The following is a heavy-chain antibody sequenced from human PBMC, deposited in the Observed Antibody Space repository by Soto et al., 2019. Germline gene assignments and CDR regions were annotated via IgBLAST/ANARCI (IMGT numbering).Heavy chain of an antibody. V-gene: IGHV1-2*02. CDR1: GYTFTGYY. D-gene: IGHD2-2*01. CDR3: ARDAVVVGEDYFDY. CDR2: INPTSGGT. J-gene: IGHJ4*02. Sequence: QVQLVQSGAEVKKPGASVKVSCKASGYTFTGYYMHWVRQAPGQGLEWMGWINPTSGGTNYAQKLQGRVTMTRDTYISTAYMELSRLRSDDTAVYYCARDAVVVGEDYFDYWGQGTLVTVSS.